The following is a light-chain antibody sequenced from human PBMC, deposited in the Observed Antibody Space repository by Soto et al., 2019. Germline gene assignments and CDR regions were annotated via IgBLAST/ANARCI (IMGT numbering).Light chain of an antibody. CDR1: QSITIW. Sequence: DIPMTQPPSTLSASAGDRVTITCRASQSITIWLAGYQQKPGKAPTLLIYDASTLESGVPSRFSGSGSGTEFTLTISSLQPDDFATYYCQQFHSFPLTFGQGTRLEIK. CDR2: DAS. CDR3: QQFHSFPLT. J-gene: IGKJ5*01. V-gene: IGKV1-5*01.